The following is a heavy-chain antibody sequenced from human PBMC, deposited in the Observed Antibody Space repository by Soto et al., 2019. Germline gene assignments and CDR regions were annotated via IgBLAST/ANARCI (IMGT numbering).Heavy chain of an antibody. CDR2: IYYSGGT. V-gene: IGHV4-31*03. CDR3: ASIYDSSGYYYGNNWFDP. J-gene: IGHJ5*02. D-gene: IGHD3-22*01. CDR1: GGSISSGGYY. Sequence: SVTLSLTCTVSGGSISSGGYYWSWIRQHPGKGLEWIGYIYYSGGTYYNPSLKSRVTISVDTSKNQFSLELSSVTAADTAVYYCASIYDSSGYYYGNNWFDPWGQGTPVAVS.